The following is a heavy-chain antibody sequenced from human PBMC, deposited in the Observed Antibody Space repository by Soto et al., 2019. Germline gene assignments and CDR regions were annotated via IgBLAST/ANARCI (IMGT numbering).Heavy chain of an antibody. CDR1: GGSVSGCFYY. V-gene: IGHV4-61*01. D-gene: IGHD4-17*01. Sequence: QVQLRQSGPGLLKPSETLSLTCAVSGGSVSGCFYYWICIRQPPGQGREWGGYVYRRTTTNSTAPIRSLVTISVDTSKNQFPLRFSAVAAADTAVYCGARSGDYGEYGYSDSWGQGTLVTVSS. J-gene: IGHJ4*02. CDR3: ARSGDYGEYGYSDS. CDR2: VYRRTTT.